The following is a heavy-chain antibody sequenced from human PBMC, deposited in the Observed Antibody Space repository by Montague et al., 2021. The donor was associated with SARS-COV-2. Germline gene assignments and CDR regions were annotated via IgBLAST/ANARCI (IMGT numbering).Heavy chain of an antibody. J-gene: IGHJ6*02. V-gene: IGHV6-1*01. CDR3: ASGRMVPYSSSWTTLYYYYGMDV. CDR1: GDSVSSNSAA. Sequence: CAISGDSVSSNSAAWNWIRQSPSRGLEWLGRTYYRSNWYNDYAVSVKSRITINPDTSKNQFSLQLNSVTPEDTAVYYCASGRMVPYSSSWTTLYYYYGMDVWGQGTTVTVSS. CDR2: TYYRSNWYN. D-gene: IGHD6-13*01.